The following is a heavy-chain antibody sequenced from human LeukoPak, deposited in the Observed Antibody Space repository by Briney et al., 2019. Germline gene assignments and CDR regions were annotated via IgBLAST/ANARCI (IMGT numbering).Heavy chain of an antibody. Sequence: ASVKVSCKGSGYTFTSYGISWVRQAPGQGVEWMGWISAYNGNTHYAQKLQGRVTMTTETSTNTAYTELRSLRADDTAAYYSARFDSSSWWEGRHFDYWVQATLVTVSS. D-gene: IGHD6-13*01. CDR2: ISAYNGNT. V-gene: IGHV1-18*01. CDR1: GYTFTSYG. J-gene: IGHJ4*02. CDR3: ARFDSSSWWEGRHFDY.